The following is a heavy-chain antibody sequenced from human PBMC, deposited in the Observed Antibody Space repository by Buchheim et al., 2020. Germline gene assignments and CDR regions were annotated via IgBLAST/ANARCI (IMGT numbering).Heavy chain of an antibody. D-gene: IGHD3-16*01. CDR3: ARAEVMITFGRPYYFDY. J-gene: IGHJ4*02. V-gene: IGHV4-34*01. CDR1: GGSFSGYY. CDR2: INHSGRT. Sequence: QVQLQQWGAGLLKPSETLSLTCAVYGGSFSGYYWSWIRQPPGKGLEWIGEINHSGRTNYNPSLKSRVTISVDTSKNQFSLKLSSVTAADTAVYYCARAEVMITFGRPYYFDYWGQGTL.